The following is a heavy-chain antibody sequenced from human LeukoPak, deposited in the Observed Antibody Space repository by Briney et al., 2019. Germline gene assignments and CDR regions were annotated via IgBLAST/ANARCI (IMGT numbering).Heavy chain of an antibody. CDR1: GFTFSSYS. CDR2: ISSSSSTI. CDR3: ARDRAITIFGVAPSPFDY. D-gene: IGHD3-3*01. V-gene: IGHV3-48*02. Sequence: GGSLRLSCAASGFTFSSYSMNWVRQAPGKGLEWVSYISSSSSTIYYADSVKGRFTISRDNAKNSLYLQMNSLRDEDTAVYYCARDRAITIFGVAPSPFDYWGQGTLVTVSS. J-gene: IGHJ4*02.